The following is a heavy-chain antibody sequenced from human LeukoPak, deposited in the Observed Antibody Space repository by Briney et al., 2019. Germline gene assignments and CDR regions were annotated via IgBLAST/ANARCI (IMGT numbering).Heavy chain of an antibody. Sequence: GGSLRLSCAASGFTFSSYEMNWVRQAPGKGLEWVSYISSSGSTIYYADSVKGRFTISRDNAKNSLYLQMNSLRAEDTAVYYCARGRTIYSSSWPRIDYWGQGTLVTVSS. D-gene: IGHD6-13*01. CDR2: ISSSGSTI. J-gene: IGHJ4*02. CDR3: ARGRTIYSSSWPRIDY. CDR1: GFTFSSYE. V-gene: IGHV3-48*03.